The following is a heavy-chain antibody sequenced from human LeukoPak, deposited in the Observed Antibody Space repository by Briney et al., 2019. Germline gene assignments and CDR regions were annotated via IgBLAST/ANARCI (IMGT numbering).Heavy chain of an antibody. CDR1: GYTLTELS. J-gene: IGHJ6*04. CDR2: FDPEDGET. V-gene: IGHV1-24*01. CDR3: ATEGTPMVRGAEGYYYYGMDV. D-gene: IGHD3-10*01. Sequence: EASVKVSCKVSGYTLTELSMHWVRQAPGKGLEWMGGFDPEDGETIYAQKFQGRVTMTEDTSTDTAYMELSSLRSEDTAVYYCATEGTPMVRGAEGYYYYGMDVWGKGTTVTVSS.